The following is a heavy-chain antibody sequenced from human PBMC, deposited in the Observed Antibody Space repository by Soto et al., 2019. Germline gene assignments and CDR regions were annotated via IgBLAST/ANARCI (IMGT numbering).Heavy chain of an antibody. J-gene: IGHJ4*02. CDR3: ARGSFIVVVDY. V-gene: IGHV4-61*01. Sequence: QVQLQESGPGLVKPSETLSLTCTVSGGSVSSGSYYWSWIRQPPGKGLEWIGYIYYSGSTNYNPSRKSRVTISVDTSKNQFSLKLSSVTAADTAVYYCARGSFIVVVDYWGQGTLVTVSS. CDR1: GGSVSSGSYY. CDR2: IYYSGST. D-gene: IGHD3-22*01.